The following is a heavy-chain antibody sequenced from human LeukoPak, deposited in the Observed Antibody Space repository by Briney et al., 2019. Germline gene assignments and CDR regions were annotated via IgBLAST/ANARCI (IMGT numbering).Heavy chain of an antibody. D-gene: IGHD4-23*01. V-gene: IGHV3-72*01. CDR3: ARESPGATVVTPDPFDY. J-gene: IGHJ4*02. CDR2: TRNKANSYTT. CDR1: GFTFSDHY. Sequence: PGGSLRLSCAASGFTFSDHYMDWVRQAPGKGLEWVGRTRNKANSYTTEYAASVKGRFTISRDDSKNSLYLQMNSLKTEDTAVYYCARESPGATVVTPDPFDYWGQGTLVTVSS.